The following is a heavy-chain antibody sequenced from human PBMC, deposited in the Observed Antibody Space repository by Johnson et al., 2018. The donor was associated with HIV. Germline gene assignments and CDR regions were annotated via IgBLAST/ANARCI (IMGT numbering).Heavy chain of an antibody. CDR2: ISYDGSNK. V-gene: IGHV3-30-3*01. J-gene: IGHJ3*01. Sequence: QVQLVESGGGVVQPGRSLRLSCAASGFTFISYAMHWVRQAPGKGLEWVAVISYDGSNKYYADSVKGRFTISRDNAKNSLYLQMNSLRGEDTAVYYCARRGARIVRGGAFDFWGQGTMVTVSS. D-gene: IGHD6-6*01. CDR1: GFTFISYA. CDR3: ARRGARIVRGGAFDF.